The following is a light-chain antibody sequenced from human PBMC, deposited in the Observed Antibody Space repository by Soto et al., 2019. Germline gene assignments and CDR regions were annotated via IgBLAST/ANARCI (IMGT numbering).Light chain of an antibody. CDR1: QSINAH. V-gene: IGKV3-15*01. CDR2: GAS. J-gene: IGKJ1*01. CDR3: QQYNTWLWT. Sequence: EVVMTQSPATLSVSPGERVTLSCRASQSINAHLAWYQQKPGQAPRLLIHGASTRATGIPARFSGGGFGTESILTISSLQSEDFAVYYCQQYNTWLWTFGQGTKVEIQ.